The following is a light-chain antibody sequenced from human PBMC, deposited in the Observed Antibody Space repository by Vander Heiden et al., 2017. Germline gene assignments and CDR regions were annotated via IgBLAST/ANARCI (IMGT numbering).Light chain of an antibody. Sequence: QSVLTQPPSASETPGQRVTIACSGSGSNIASTYVYWYSQLPGTAPKLLIYRNNQRPSGVPDRFSGSKSGTSASLAIRGLRSEDEADYYCAAWDDSLSGSVFGGGTKLTVL. CDR2: RNN. CDR3: AAWDDSLSGSV. V-gene: IGLV1-47*01. CDR1: GSNIASTY. J-gene: IGLJ2*01.